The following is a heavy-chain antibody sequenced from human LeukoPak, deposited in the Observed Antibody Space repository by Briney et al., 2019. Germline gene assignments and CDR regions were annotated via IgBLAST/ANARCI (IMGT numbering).Heavy chain of an antibody. J-gene: IGHJ3*02. CDR1: GFTFSSYS. V-gene: IGHV3-21*04. Sequence: PGGSLRLSCAASGFTFSSYSMNWVRQAPGKGLEWVSSISSSSYIYYADSVKGRFTISRDNAKNSLYLQMNSLRAEDTALYYCARVGLGGLVWFGEYAEDAFDIWGQGTMVTVSS. CDR3: ARVGLGGLVWFGEYAEDAFDI. D-gene: IGHD3-10*01. CDR2: ISSSSYI.